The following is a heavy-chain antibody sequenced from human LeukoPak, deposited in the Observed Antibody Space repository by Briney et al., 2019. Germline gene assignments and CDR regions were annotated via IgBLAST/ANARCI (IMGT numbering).Heavy chain of an antibody. D-gene: IGHD3-16*02. CDR3: AKGEKTRPFGGVIDY. CDR1: GYTFTSYY. V-gene: IGHV1-46*01. Sequence: ASVKVSCKASGYTFTSYYMHWVRQAPGQGLEWMGIINPSGGSTSYAQKFQGRVTMTRDTSTSTVYMELSSLRSEDTAVYYCAKGEKTRPFGGVIDYWGQGTPVTVSS. CDR2: INPSGGST. J-gene: IGHJ4*02.